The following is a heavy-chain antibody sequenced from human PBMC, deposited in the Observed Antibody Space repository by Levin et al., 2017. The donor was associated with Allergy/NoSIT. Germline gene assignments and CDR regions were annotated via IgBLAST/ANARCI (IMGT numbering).Heavy chain of an antibody. D-gene: IGHD6-19*01. Sequence: ASVKVSCKASVYXXRVYWXFWXXXXXXXGLEWLGWISPNNGHTKVSHKVQGRVTMTTDASTTTAYLDIRSLTSDDTAVYYCARDLGTGWYDNAFEIWGQGTLVSVSS. CDR3: ARDLGTGWYDNAFEI. J-gene: IGHJ3*02. CDR2: ISPNNGHT. CDR1: VYXXRVYW. V-gene: IGHV1-18*01.